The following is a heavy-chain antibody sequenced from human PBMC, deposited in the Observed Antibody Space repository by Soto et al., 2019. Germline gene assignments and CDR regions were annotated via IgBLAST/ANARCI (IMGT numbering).Heavy chain of an antibody. J-gene: IGHJ6*02. CDR2: VNGGGDIT. CDR1: GFTVSSNY. D-gene: IGHD3-3*01. Sequence: GGSLRLSCAASGFTVSSNYMSWVRQAPGKGLEWVSGVNGGGDITYYAESVKGRFTISRDNSKNTLYLQMNSLRAEDTAVFYCARGHFGVTMDVWGQGTTVTVSS. V-gene: IGHV3-53*01. CDR3: ARGHFGVTMDV.